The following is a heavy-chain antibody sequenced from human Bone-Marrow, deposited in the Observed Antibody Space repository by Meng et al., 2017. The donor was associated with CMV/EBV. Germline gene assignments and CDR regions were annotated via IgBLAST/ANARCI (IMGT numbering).Heavy chain of an antibody. J-gene: IGHJ4*02. Sequence: GGSLRLSCAASGFTFSSYSMNWVRQAPGKGLEWVSSISSSSSYIYYADSVKGRFTISRDNAKNSLYLQMNSLRAEDTAVYYCANRRGYGHYFDYWGQGTLVTVSS. CDR2: ISSSSSYI. D-gene: IGHD5-18*01. V-gene: IGHV3-21*04. CDR3: ANRRGYGHYFDY. CDR1: GFTFSSYS.